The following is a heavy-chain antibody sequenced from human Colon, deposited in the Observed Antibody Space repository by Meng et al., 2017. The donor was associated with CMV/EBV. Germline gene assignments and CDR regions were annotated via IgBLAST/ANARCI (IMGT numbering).Heavy chain of an antibody. CDR1: GYIFTDYD. D-gene: IGHD6-13*01. J-gene: IGHJ4*02. CDR2: MNTHRGNT. V-gene: IGHV1-8*02. CDR3: TRGAAAAGNADH. Sequence: ASVTVSCKASGYIFTDYDINWMRQATGQVPEWMGWMNTHRGNTGYEEKFQGRVSMTRDTSTNTAYLELTSLRSEDTAVYYCTRGAAAAGNADHWGQGTLVTVSS.